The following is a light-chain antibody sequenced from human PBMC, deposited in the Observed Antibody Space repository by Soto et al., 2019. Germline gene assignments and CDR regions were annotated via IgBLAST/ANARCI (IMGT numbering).Light chain of an antibody. J-gene: IGKJ5*01. Sequence: IVVTQSGATLSVSPGESATLTCRGSQSINRDLAWYVQKPGQAPRLLIYGASNRATGIPDRFSGSGSGTDFTLTISRLEPEDFAVYYCQQYGNSPITFGQGTRLEIK. CDR1: QSINRD. CDR2: GAS. CDR3: QQYGNSPIT. V-gene: IGKV3-20*01.